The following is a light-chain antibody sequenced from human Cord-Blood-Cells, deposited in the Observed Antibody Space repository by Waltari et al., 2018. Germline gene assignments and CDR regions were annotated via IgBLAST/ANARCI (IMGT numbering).Light chain of an antibody. J-gene: IGLJ2*01. Sequence: QSALTQPPSASGSPGQSVTTSCTGTSSAGGGYNYVSWYQQHPGKAPKLMIYEVSKRPSGVPDRFSGSKSGNTASLTVSGLQAEDEADYYCSSYAGSNNLVFGGGTKLTVL. CDR1: SSAGGGYNY. V-gene: IGLV2-8*01. CDR2: EVS. CDR3: SSYAGSNNLV.